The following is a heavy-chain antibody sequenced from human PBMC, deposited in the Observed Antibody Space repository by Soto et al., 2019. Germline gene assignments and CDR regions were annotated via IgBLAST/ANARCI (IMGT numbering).Heavy chain of an antibody. V-gene: IGHV4-34*01. CDR3: ARVGAYDILTGYNHGPSY. CDR1: GGSFSGYY. D-gene: IGHD3-9*01. Sequence: SETLSLTCAVYGGSFSGYYWSWIRQPPGKGLEWIGEINHSGSTNYNPSLKSRVTISVDTSKNQFSLKLSSVTAADTAVYYCARVGAYDILTGYNHGPSYWVQGTLVTVSS. CDR2: INHSGST. J-gene: IGHJ4*02.